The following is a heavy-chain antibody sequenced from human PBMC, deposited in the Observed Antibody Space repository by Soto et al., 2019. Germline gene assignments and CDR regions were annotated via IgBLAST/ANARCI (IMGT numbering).Heavy chain of an antibody. Sequence: EVQLLESGGGLVQPGGSLRLSCPASGFPFSSYAMSWVRQAPGKGLEWVSAISGSGASTYYADSVKGWFTISRDKSKNTLYRQINSLRAEDTAVYYCAKGSPIAVANYYYYGMDVCCQGTTVTVSS. J-gene: IGHJ6*02. CDR2: ISGSGAST. CDR3: AKGSPIAVANYYYYGMDV. D-gene: IGHD6-19*01. V-gene: IGHV3-23*01. CDR1: GFPFSSYA.